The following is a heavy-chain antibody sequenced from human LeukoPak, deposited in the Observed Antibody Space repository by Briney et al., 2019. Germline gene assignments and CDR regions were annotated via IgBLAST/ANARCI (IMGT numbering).Heavy chain of an antibody. J-gene: IGHJ3*02. D-gene: IGHD5-24*01. Sequence: GASVKVSCKVSGYTFTDYYMHWVQQAPGQGLEWMGIINPSGGSTSYAQKFQGRVTMTRDTSTSTVYMELSSLRSEDTAVYYCARAMADDAFDIWGQGTMVTVSS. CDR1: GYTFTDYY. CDR3: ARAMADDAFDI. CDR2: INPSGGST. V-gene: IGHV1-46*01.